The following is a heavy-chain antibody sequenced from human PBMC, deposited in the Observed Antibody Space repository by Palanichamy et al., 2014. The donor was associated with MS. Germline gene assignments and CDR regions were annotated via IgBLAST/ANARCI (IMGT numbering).Heavy chain of an antibody. J-gene: IGHJ4*02. D-gene: IGHD2-2*01. CDR1: GFTFSSSW. CDR3: AKIYCSTTDCYYDY. V-gene: IGHV3-7*01. Sequence: EVQRGGGRGEGLVQPGGPLRLSCAASGFTFSSSWMSWVRQAPGKGLEWVANINQHGSQTYYMDSVNGRFTISRDNAKNSLYLQMNSLRAEDTAVYYCAKIYCSTTDCYYDYWGQGTLVAVSS. CDR2: INQHGSQT.